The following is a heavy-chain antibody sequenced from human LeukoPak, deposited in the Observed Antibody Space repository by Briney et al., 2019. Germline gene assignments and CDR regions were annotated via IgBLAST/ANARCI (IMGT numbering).Heavy chain of an antibody. CDR3: ARGPTDGCNAGGWFDP. J-gene: IGHJ5*02. D-gene: IGHD4-23*01. CDR2: IIPIFGTA. Sequence: SAKVSCKASGGTFSSYAISCVRQAPGHGLEWMGGIIPIFGTANYAQKFQGRVTITTDESTSTAYMELSSLRSEDTAVYYCARGPTDGCNAGGWFDPWGQGTLVTVSS. V-gene: IGHV1-69*05. CDR1: GGTFSSYA.